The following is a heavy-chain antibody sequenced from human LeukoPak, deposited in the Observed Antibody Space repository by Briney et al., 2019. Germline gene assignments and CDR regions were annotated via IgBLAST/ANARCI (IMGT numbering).Heavy chain of an antibody. CDR1: GFTFSSYG. D-gene: IGHD3-10*01. CDR3: AKSDITMVRGVIIYYYGMDV. V-gene: IGHV3-30*18. CDR2: ISYDGSNK. J-gene: IGHJ6*02. Sequence: GGSLRLSCAASGFTFSSYGMHWVRQAPGKGLEWVAVISYDGSNKYNADSVKGRFTISRDNSKNTLYLQMNSLRAEDTAVYYCAKSDITMVRGVIIYYYGMDVWGQGTTVTVSS.